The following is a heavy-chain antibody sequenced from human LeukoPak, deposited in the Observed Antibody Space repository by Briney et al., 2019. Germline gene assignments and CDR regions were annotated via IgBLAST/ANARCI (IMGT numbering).Heavy chain of an antibody. Sequence: SETLSLTCAVYGGSFSGYYWSWIRQPPGKGLEWIGEINHSGSTNYNPSLKSRVSISVDTSKNQFSLKLSSVTAADTAVYYCASGRDGYNSELQHWGQGTLVTVSS. V-gene: IGHV4-34*01. CDR2: INHSGST. CDR3: ASGRDGYNSELQH. J-gene: IGHJ1*01. CDR1: GGSFSGYY. D-gene: IGHD5-24*01.